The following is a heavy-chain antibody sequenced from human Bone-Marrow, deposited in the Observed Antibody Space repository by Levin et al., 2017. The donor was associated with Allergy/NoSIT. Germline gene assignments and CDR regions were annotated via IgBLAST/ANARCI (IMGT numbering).Heavy chain of an antibody. D-gene: IGHD3-10*01. CDR2: INSDESST. V-gene: IGHV3-74*01. CDR3: ARGERASGSYYNY. CDR1: GFTFSSYW. J-gene: IGHJ4*02. Sequence: GGSLRLSCAASGFTFSSYWMHWVRQAPGKGLVWVSRINSDESSTSYADSVKGRFTISRDNAKNTLYLQMNSLRADDTAVYYCARGERASGSYYNYWGQGTLVTVSS.